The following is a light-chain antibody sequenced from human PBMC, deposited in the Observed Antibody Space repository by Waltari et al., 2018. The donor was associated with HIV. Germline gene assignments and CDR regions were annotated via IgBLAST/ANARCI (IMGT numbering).Light chain of an antibody. J-gene: IGLJ2*01. V-gene: IGLV3-21*02. CDR1: SIGSKS. CDR2: DNG. CDR3: GTWDSSLSSVV. Sequence: SDVLTQPPSVSVAPGQTARIPCGGNSIGSKSVHWYQQRPGQAPVLVVYDNGGRPSGIPDRFSGSKSGTSGTLGITGLQSGDEADYYCGTWDSSLSSVVFGVGTKLTVL.